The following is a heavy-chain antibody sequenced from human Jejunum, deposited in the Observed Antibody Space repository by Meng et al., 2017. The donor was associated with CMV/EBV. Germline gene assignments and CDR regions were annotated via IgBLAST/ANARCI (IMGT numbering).Heavy chain of an antibody. CDR2: IYYSGST. Sequence: LQLPESGPGLVKPSETLSLTCTVSGGFISSGCYYWGWIRQPPGKGLEWIGSIYYSGSTYYNPSLKSRVTISVDTSKNQFFLKLSSVTAADTAVYHCLRGSGGSVWGQGTLVTVSS. D-gene: IGHD3-10*01. CDR1: GGFISSGCYY. CDR3: LRGSGGSV. V-gene: IGHV4-39*07. J-gene: IGHJ1*01.